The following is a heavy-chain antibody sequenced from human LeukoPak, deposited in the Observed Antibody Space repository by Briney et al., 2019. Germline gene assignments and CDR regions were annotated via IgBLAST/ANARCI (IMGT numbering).Heavy chain of an antibody. Sequence: PSETLSLTRTVSGGSISSYYWSWIRQPPGKGLEWIGYIYYSGSTNYNPSLKSRVTISVDTSKNQFSLKLSSVTAADTAVYYCARVPRAAAGFFDYWGQGTLVTVSS. CDR2: IYYSGST. D-gene: IGHD6-13*01. CDR3: ARVPRAAAGFFDY. V-gene: IGHV4-59*01. J-gene: IGHJ4*02. CDR1: GGSISSYY.